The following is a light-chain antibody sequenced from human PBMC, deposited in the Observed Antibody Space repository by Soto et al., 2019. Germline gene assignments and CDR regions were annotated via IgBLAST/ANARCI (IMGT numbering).Light chain of an antibody. Sequence: ALQMTQSPSSLSASVGDRVTITCRASQDISTDLGWYQQKPGNAPKLMIYCATTFHSGVPARFRGSGSGTDFTLTISGVQPEDLAAYYCLQDFKYPRTFGQGTKVEVK. CDR2: CAT. CDR1: QDISTD. J-gene: IGKJ1*01. V-gene: IGKV1-6*01. CDR3: LQDFKYPRT.